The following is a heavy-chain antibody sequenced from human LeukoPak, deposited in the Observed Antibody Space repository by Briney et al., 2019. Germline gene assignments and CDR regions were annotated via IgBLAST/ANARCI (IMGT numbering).Heavy chain of an antibody. V-gene: IGHV3-23*01. Sequence: GGSLRLSCAASGFTFSSYAMSWVRQAPGKGLEWVSAISGSGGSTYYADSVKGRFTISRDNSKNTLYLQMNSLRAEDTAVYYCARSPYSSGWQSDYWGQGTLVTVSS. J-gene: IGHJ4*02. CDR1: GFTFSSYA. D-gene: IGHD6-19*01. CDR2: ISGSGGST. CDR3: ARSPYSSGWQSDY.